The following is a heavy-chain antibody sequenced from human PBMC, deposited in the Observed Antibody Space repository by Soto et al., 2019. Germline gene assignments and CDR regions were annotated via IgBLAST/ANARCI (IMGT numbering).Heavy chain of an antibody. J-gene: IGHJ4*02. Sequence: GVSLRPSSAANGFTFSSYWMLSFGQAPGKGLVWVSRINSDGSSTSYADSVKGRFTISRDNAKNTLYLQMNSLGAEDTAVYYCARGRGYSGYGLNWGQGT. CDR1: GFTFSSYW. CDR3: ARGRGYSGYGLN. D-gene: IGHD5-12*01. V-gene: IGHV3-74*01. CDR2: INSDGSST.